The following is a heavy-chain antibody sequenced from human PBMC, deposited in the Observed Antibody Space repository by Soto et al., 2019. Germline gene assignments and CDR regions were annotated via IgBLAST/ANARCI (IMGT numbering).Heavy chain of an antibody. Sequence: SVKVSCKASGGTFSSYAISWVRQAPGQGLEWMGGIIPIFGTANYAQKFQGRVTITADESTSTAYMELSSLRSEDTAVYYCAVEGYCSSTSCQNFDYWGQGTLVTVSS. CDR2: IIPIFGTA. D-gene: IGHD2-2*01. CDR3: AVEGYCSSTSCQNFDY. J-gene: IGHJ4*02. CDR1: GGTFSSYA. V-gene: IGHV1-69*13.